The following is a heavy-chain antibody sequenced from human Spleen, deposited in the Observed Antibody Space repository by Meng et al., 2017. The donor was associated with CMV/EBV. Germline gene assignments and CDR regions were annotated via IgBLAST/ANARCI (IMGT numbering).Heavy chain of an antibody. CDR2: VYSSGTS. CDR3: TRDRGDLMYYFDY. CDR1: GFTFSSYW. D-gene: IGHD3-10*01. J-gene: IGHJ4*01. V-gene: IGHV3-53*01. Sequence: GGSLRLSCAASGFTFSSYWMSWVRQAPGKGLEWVSKVYSSGTSYYTDSVKGRFTISRDSSKNTVNLEMNGLRADDTAVYYCTRDRGDLMYYFDYWGHGTLVTVSS.